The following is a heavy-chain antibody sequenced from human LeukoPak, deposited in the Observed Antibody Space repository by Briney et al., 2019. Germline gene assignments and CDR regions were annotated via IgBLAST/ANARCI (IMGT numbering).Heavy chain of an antibody. CDR1: GFTFSSYA. Sequence: GGSLRLSCAASGFTFSSYAMSWVRQAPGKGLGWVSTISGSGDTTYYADSVKGRFTISRDNSKNTLYLQMNSLRAEDTAVYYCAKEDDTVTSGIVPYWYFDLWGRGTLVTVSS. D-gene: IGHD4-17*01. V-gene: IGHV3-23*01. J-gene: IGHJ2*01. CDR2: ISGSGDTT. CDR3: AKEDDTVTSGIVPYWYFDL.